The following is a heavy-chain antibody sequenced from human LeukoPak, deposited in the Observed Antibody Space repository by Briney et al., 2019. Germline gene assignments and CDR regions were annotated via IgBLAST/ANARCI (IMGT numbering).Heavy chain of an antibody. CDR3: ARPADHYYYGMDV. J-gene: IGHJ6*02. CDR1: GFTFSSYE. Sequence: GGSLRLSCAASGFTFSSYEMNWVRQAPGKGLEWVSYISGSGSTIYYADSVKGRFTISRDNAKNSLSLQMNSLRAEDTAVYYCARPADHYYYGMDVWGQGTTVTVSS. CDR2: ISGSGSTI. V-gene: IGHV3-48*03.